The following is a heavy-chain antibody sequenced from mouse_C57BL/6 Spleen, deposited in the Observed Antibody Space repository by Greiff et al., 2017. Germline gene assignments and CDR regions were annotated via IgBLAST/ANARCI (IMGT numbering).Heavy chain of an antibody. D-gene: IGHD2-4*01. Sequence: EVQLQQSGTVLARPGASVKMSCKTSGYTFTSYWMHWVKQRPGQGLEWIGAIYPGNSDTSYNQKFKGKAKLTAVTSASTAYMELSSLTNEDSAVYYGTRCPRYDYDGGYFDYWGQGTTLTVSS. V-gene: IGHV1-5*01. CDR1: GYTFTSYW. J-gene: IGHJ2*01. CDR2: IYPGNSDT. CDR3: TRCPRYDYDGGYFDY.